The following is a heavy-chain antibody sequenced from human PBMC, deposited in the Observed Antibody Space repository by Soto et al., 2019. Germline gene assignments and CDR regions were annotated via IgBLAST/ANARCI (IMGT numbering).Heavy chain of an antibody. CDR2: ISYDGSNK. CDR3: ARSLVGAITYYFDY. J-gene: IGHJ4*02. D-gene: IGHD1-26*01. Sequence: GGSLRLSWAASGFTFSSYAMHWVRQAPGKGLEWVAVISYDGSNKYYADSVKGRFTMSRDNSKNSLYLQMNSLRAEDTAVYYWARSLVGAITYYFDYWGQGTLVTVSS. CDR1: GFTFSSYA. V-gene: IGHV3-30-3*01.